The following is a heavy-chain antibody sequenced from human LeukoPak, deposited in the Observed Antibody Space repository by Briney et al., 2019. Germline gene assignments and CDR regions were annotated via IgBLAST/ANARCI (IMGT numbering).Heavy chain of an antibody. J-gene: IGHJ6*02. CDR2: TYYRSKWYN. CDR3: ARDHAPPPGYYYYGMDV. D-gene: IGHD2-2*01. V-gene: IGHV6-1*01. CDR1: GDSVSSNSSA. Sequence: SQTLSLTCAISGDSVSSNSSAWNWIRQSPSRGLEWLGRTYYRSKWYNDYAVSVKSRITINPDTSKNQFSLQLNSVTPEDTAVYYCARDHAPPPGYYYYGMDVWGQGTTVTVSS.